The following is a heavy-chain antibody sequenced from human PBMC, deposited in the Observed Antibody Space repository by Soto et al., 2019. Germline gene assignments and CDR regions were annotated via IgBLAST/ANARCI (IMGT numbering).Heavy chain of an antibody. CDR1: GFTFGDYA. CDR2: IRSKAYGGTT. D-gene: IGHD4-4*01. Sequence: PGGSLRLSCTASGFTFGDYAMSWVRQAPGKGLEWVGFIRSKAYGGTTEYAASVKGRFTISRDDSKSIAYLQMNSLKTEDTAAYYCTRDRNPFDYWGQGTLVTVSS. J-gene: IGHJ4*02. V-gene: IGHV3-49*04. CDR3: TRDRNPFDY.